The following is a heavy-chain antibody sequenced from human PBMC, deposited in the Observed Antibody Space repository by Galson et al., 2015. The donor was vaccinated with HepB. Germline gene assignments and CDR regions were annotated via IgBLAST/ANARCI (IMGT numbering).Heavy chain of an antibody. Sequence: SVKVSCKASGYTFTSYAMHWVRQAPGQRLEWMGWINAGNGNTKYSQKFQGRVTITRDTSASTAYMELSSLRSEDTAVYYCARGALAWTREAQIRYWGQGTLVTVSS. J-gene: IGHJ4*02. CDR2: INAGNGNT. CDR1: GYTFTSYA. CDR3: ARGALAWTREAQIRY. D-gene: IGHD3/OR15-3a*01. V-gene: IGHV1-3*01.